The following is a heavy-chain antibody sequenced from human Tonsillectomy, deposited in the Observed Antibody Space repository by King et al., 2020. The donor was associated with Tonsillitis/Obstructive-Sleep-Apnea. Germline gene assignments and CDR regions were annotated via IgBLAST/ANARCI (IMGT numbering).Heavy chain of an antibody. D-gene: IGHD6-13*01. CDR2: IRSKAYGGTT. CDR3: TRVGSGITAVYGIDV. V-gene: IGHV3-49*04. J-gene: IGHJ6*02. CDR1: GFTFGDYA. Sequence: VQLVESGGGLVQPGRSLRLSCTASGFTFGDYAMNWVRQAPGKGLEWVGFIRSKAYGGTTEYAASVKGRFTISRDDSESIAYLQMNSLKTEDTAVYYCTRVGSGITAVYGIDVWGQGTTVTVSS.